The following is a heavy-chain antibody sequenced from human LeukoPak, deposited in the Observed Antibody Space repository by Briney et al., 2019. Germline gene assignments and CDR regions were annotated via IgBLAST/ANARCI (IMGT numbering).Heavy chain of an antibody. V-gene: IGHV1-46*01. CDR3: ARELSGSYYFDY. CDR2: IDSSGGNT. J-gene: IGHJ4*02. D-gene: IGHD1-26*01. Sequence: EASVNVSCKASGYTFTIFHIHWVRQAPGQGLEWMGTIDSSGGNTIYAQKFQGRITMTRDTSTTTVYMELSSLTSEDTAVYYCARELSGSYYFDYWGQKTLVTVSS. CDR1: GYTFTIFH.